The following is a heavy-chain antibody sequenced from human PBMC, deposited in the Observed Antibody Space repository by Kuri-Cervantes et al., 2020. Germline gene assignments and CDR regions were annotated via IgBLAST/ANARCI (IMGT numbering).Heavy chain of an antibody. D-gene: IGHD2-21*02. Sequence: GGSLRLSCVVSGLIFDAYAISWVRQTPGKGLEWISAISGSGAVTYYADSVKGRFTISRDNAKNSLYLQMNSLRAEDTAVYYCARDHPVTAAFDIWGQGTMVTVSS. CDR2: ISGSGAVT. CDR1: GLIFDAYA. V-gene: IGHV3-21*03. J-gene: IGHJ3*02. CDR3: ARDHPVTAAFDI.